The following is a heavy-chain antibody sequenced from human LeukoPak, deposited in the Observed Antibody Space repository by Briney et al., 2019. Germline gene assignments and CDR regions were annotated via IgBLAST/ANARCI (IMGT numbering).Heavy chain of an antibody. CDR1: GFTFSSYS. J-gene: IGHJ4*02. D-gene: IGHD3-10*01. Sequence: GGSLRLSCAASGFTFSSYSMNWVRQAPGKGLEWVSSISSSSSYIYYADSVKGRFTISRDNAKNSLYLQMNSLRAEDTAVYYCARLPPGPYGSGSNYFDYWGQGTLVTVSS. CDR3: ARLPPGPYGSGSNYFDY. V-gene: IGHV3-21*01. CDR2: ISSSSSYI.